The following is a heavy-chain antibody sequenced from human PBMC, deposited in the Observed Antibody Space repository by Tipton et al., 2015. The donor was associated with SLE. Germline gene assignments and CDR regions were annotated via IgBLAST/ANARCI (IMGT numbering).Heavy chain of an antibody. J-gene: IGHJ3*02. CDR3: ARATTSLAVDI. V-gene: IGHV4-59*01. D-gene: IGHD1-1*01. CDR1: GGSISSYY. CDR2: IYYSGNT. Sequence: TLSLTCTVSGGSISSYYWSWIRQPPGKGLEWIGYIYYSGNTNYNPSLKSRVTISVDTSKNQFSLKLSSVTAADTAVYYCARATTSLAVDIWGQGTMVTVSS.